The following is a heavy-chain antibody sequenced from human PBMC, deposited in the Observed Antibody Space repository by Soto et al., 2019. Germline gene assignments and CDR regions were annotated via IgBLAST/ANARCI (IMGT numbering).Heavy chain of an antibody. CDR2: IRSKTNSYAT. Sequence: EVQLVESGGGLVQPGGSLKLSCAASGFSFSGSAIHWVRQPSGKGLEWVGRIRSKTNSYATAYAASVKGRFTISRDDSKNTAYLQMNSLKTEDTAIYYCTRLGYDSSGPTTGDAFDIWGQGTMVTVSS. CDR3: TRLGYDSSGPTTGDAFDI. D-gene: IGHD3-22*01. J-gene: IGHJ3*02. V-gene: IGHV3-73*02. CDR1: GFSFSGSA.